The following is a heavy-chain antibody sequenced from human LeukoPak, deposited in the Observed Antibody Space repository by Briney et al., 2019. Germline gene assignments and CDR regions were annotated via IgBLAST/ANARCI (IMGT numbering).Heavy chain of an antibody. CDR1: GYSISSGYY. D-gene: IGHD6-19*01. Sequence: SETLSLTCTVSGYSISSGYYWGWIRQPPGKGLEWIGSIYYSGSTYYNPSLKSRVTISVDTSKNQFSLKLSSVTAADTAVYYCARALGPRIAVAGTWGQGTLVTVSS. J-gene: IGHJ4*02. V-gene: IGHV4-38-2*02. CDR2: IYYSGST. CDR3: ARALGPRIAVAGT.